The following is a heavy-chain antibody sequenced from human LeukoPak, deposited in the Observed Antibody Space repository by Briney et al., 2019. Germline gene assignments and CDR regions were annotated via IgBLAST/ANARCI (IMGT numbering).Heavy chain of an antibody. CDR1: GYSFTSYW. V-gene: IGHV1-3*01. CDR3: ARDHNIVAPFDY. J-gene: IGHJ4*02. Sequence: GESLKISCKGSGYSFTSYWIGWVRQAPGQRLEWMGWINAGNGNTKYSQKFQGRVTITRDTSASTAYMELSSLRSEDTAVYYCARDHNIVAPFDYWGQGTLVTVSS. D-gene: IGHD5-12*01. CDR2: INAGNGNT.